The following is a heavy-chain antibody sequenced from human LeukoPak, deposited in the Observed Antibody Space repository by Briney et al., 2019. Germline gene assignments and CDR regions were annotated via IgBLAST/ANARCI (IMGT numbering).Heavy chain of an antibody. Sequence: PSETLSLTCTVSSGSISSYYWSWIRQPAGRGLEWIGRFYTSGSTNYNPSLKSRVTMSVDSSKNQFSLKLSSVTAADMAVYYCAREGYYDSSGYYYVGNYFDYWGQGTLVTVSS. D-gene: IGHD3-22*01. J-gene: IGHJ4*02. V-gene: IGHV4-4*07. CDR3: AREGYYDSSGYYYVGNYFDY. CDR1: SGSISSYY. CDR2: FYTSGST.